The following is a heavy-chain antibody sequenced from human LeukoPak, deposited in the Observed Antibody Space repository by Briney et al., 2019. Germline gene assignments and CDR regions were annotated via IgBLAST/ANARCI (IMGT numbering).Heavy chain of an antibody. D-gene: IGHD6-13*01. CDR3: ARGRIAAAGTESDY. J-gene: IGHJ4*02. V-gene: IGHV3-21*01. Sequence: GGSLRLSCAASGFTFSSYSMNWVRQAPGKGLEWVSSISSSSSYIYYANSVKGRFTISRDNAKNSLYLQMNSLRAEDTAVYYCARGRIAAAGTESDYWGQGTLVTVSS. CDR1: GFTFSSYS. CDR2: ISSSSSYI.